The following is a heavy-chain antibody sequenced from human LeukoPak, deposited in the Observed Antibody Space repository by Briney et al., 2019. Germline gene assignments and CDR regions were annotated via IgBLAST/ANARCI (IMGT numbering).Heavy chain of an antibody. D-gene: IGHD3-10*01. Sequence: ASVKVSCKASGYTFTGYYMHWVRQAPGQGLEWMGWINPNSGGTNYAQKFQGRVTMTTDTSTSTAYMELRSLRSDDTAVYYCARALPYGSGSSLDYWGQGTLVTVSS. CDR1: GYTFTGYY. J-gene: IGHJ4*02. V-gene: IGHV1-2*02. CDR2: INPNSGGT. CDR3: ARALPYGSGSSLDY.